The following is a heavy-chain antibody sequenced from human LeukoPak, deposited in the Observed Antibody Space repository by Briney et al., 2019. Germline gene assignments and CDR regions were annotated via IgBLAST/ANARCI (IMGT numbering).Heavy chain of an antibody. J-gene: IGHJ4*02. Sequence: GGSLRLSCAASGFTFSNYSMHWVRQAPGKGLEWVALISHDGSSEYYGDSMKGRFTISRDNSRNTFYLQMNSLRAEDTAVYYCASRFEWSSSSDYWGQGTLVTVSS. V-gene: IGHV3-30*03. CDR2: ISHDGSSE. CDR3: ASRFEWSSSSDY. CDR1: GFTFSNYS. D-gene: IGHD3-3*01.